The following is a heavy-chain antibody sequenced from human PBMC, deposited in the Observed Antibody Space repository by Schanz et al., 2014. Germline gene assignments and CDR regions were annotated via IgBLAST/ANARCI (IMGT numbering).Heavy chain of an antibody. Sequence: VQLLESGGGVVQPGGSLRLSCAASGFTFRGHAMHWVRQAPGKGLEKVAAISTDGTNTYYAASVRGRFTISRDNSKNTVYLQMDSLRSEDTAVYYCTRDRGALVTHNDALNLWGQGTMVSVSS. J-gene: IGHJ3*01. CDR1: GFTFRGHA. V-gene: IGHV3-30*04. CDR2: ISTDGTNT. D-gene: IGHD2-8*02. CDR3: TRDRGALVTHNDALNL.